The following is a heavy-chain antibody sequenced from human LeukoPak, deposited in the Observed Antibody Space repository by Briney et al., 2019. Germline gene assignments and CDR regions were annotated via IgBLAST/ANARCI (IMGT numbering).Heavy chain of an antibody. V-gene: IGHV4-30-4*08. D-gene: IGHD2-8*01. CDR3: ARQGVVLMVYATHFDY. Sequence: SETLSLTCTVSGGSISSGDYYWSWIRQPPGKGLEWIGYIYYSGSTYYNPSLKSRVTISVDTSKNQFSLKLSSVTAADTAVYYCARQGVVLMVYATHFDYWGQGTLVTVSS. CDR1: GGSISSGDYY. CDR2: IYYSGST. J-gene: IGHJ4*02.